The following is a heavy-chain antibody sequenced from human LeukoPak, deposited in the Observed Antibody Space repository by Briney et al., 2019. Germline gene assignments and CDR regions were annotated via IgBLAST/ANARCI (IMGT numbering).Heavy chain of an antibody. J-gene: IGHJ4*02. CDR1: GFTFSSYS. V-gene: IGHV3-21*01. Sequence: PGGSLRLSCAASGFTFSSYSMNWVRQAPGKGLEWVSSISSSSSYIYYVDSVKGRFTISRDNAKNSLYLQMNSLRAEDTAVYYCARDEAVGWNDYWGQGTLVTVSS. CDR3: ARDEAVGWNDY. D-gene: IGHD1-1*01. CDR2: ISSSSSYI.